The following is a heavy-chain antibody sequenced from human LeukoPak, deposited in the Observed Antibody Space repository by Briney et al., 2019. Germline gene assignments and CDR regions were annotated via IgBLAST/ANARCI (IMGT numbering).Heavy chain of an antibody. Sequence: SWIRQPPGKGLEWIGYIYYSGSTYYNPSLKSRVTISVDTSKNQFSLKLSSVTAADTAVYYCARSTYSNRRDDAFDIWGQGTMVTVSS. CDR3: ARSTYSNRRDDAFDI. CDR2: IYYSGST. J-gene: IGHJ3*02. V-gene: IGHV4-30-4*08. D-gene: IGHD4-11*01.